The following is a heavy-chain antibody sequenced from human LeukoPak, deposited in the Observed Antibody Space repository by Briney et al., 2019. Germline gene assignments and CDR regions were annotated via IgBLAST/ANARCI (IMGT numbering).Heavy chain of an antibody. D-gene: IGHD2-2*01. CDR2: INANSGDT. CDR1: GYTFTGYY. Sequence: ASVKVSCKASGYTFTGYYMHWVRQAPGQGLEWMGWINANSGDTGYAQKFQGRVTMTRDTSVSTAYMELSRLRSDDTAVYFCARADASRWFDYWGQGALVTVSS. V-gene: IGHV1-2*02. CDR3: ARADASRWFDY. J-gene: IGHJ5*01.